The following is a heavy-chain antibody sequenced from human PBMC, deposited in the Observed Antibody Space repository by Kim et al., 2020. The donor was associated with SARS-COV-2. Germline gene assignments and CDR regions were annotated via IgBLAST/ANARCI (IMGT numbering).Heavy chain of an antibody. V-gene: IGHV3-30*04. J-gene: IGHJ3*02. Sequence: GGSLRLSCAASGFTLSNYAMHWVRQAPGTGLEWVAIISNDGTKKYNADSVNGRFTISRDNAENTQYLQMQSLRAEDTGLYYCAKTAECASSDCYRAVDMWGQGTMVSVSS. CDR1: GFTLSNYA. CDR3: AKTAECASSDCYRAVDM. D-gene: IGHD2-21*02. CDR2: ISNDGTKK.